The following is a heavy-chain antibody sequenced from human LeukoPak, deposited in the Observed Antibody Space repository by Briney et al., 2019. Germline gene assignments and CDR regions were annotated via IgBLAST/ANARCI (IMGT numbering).Heavy chain of an antibody. J-gene: IGHJ4*02. Sequence: GGSLRLSCAASGLTVSSNCMSWVRQAPGKGLEWVSFIYSGGNTYYADSVKGRFTISRDNSKNTLYLQMNSLRAEDTAVYYCAKDRGAARVFDYWGQGTLVTVSS. V-gene: IGHV3-53*01. CDR3: AKDRGAARVFDY. CDR1: GLTVSSNC. CDR2: IYSGGNT. D-gene: IGHD6-6*01.